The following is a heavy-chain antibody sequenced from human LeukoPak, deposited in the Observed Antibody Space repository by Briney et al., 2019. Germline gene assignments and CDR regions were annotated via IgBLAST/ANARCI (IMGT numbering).Heavy chain of an antibody. CDR3: ARDRACPTPFDY. J-gene: IGHJ4*02. CDR1: GFTFDDYG. Sequence: PGGSLRLSCAASGFTFDDYGMNWVRQAPGKGLEWVSGINWNGGSTGYADSVKGRFTISRDNAKNSLYLQMNSLRAEDTALYYCARDRACPTPFDYWGQGTLVTVSS. V-gene: IGHV3-20*04. CDR2: INWNGGST.